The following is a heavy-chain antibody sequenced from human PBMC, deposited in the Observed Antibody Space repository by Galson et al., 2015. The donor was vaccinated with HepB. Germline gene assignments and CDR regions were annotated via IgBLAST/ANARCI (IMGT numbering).Heavy chain of an antibody. CDR2: ISSSSSYI. V-gene: IGHV3-21*01. CDR3: ARYFTIYPSAMDV. J-gene: IGHJ6*02. CDR1: GFTFSSYC. D-gene: IGHD2-21*01. Sequence: SLRLSCAASGFTFSSYCMNWVRQAPGKGLEWVSSISSSSSYIYYADSVKGRFTISRDNAKNSLSLQMNSLRAEDTAVYYCARYFTIYPSAMDVWGQGTPVTVSS.